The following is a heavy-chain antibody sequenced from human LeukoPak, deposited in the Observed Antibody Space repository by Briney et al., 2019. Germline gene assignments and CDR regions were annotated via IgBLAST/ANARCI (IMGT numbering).Heavy chain of an antibody. CDR2: IYYSGNT. CDR3: ARRWYSSGWYGVNWFDP. V-gene: IGHV4-39*01. D-gene: IGHD6-19*01. Sequence: PSETLSLTCTVSGVSISSSNSYWGWIRQPPGKGLEWIGSIYYSGNTYYNASLKGQVSISIDTSKNQFSLRLTSVTAADTAVYYCARRWYSSGWYGVNWFDPWGQGTLVTVSS. J-gene: IGHJ5*02. CDR1: GVSISSSNSY.